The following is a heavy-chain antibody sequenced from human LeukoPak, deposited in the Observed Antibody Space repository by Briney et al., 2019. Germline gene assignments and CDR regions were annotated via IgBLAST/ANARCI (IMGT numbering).Heavy chain of an antibody. Sequence: ASVKVSCKVSGYTLTELSMHWVRQAPGEGLEWMGGFDPEDGETIYAQKFQGRVTMTEDTSTDTAYMELSSLRSEDTAVYYCATGVRYFDWSRYYYYYMDVWGKGTTVTISS. CDR2: FDPEDGET. CDR3: ATGVRYFDWSRYYYYYMDV. J-gene: IGHJ6*03. V-gene: IGHV1-24*01. CDR1: GYTLTELS. D-gene: IGHD3-9*01.